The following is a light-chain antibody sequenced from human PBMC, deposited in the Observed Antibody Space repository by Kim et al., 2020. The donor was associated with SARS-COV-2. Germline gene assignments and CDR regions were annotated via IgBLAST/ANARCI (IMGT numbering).Light chain of an antibody. CDR1: SINFGSYNY. CDR2: DVI. V-gene: IGLV2-11*01. CDR3: CTYAGDYTWV. J-gene: IGLJ3*02. Sequence: QSALTQPRPMSGSPGQSITISCTGASINFGSYNYVSWYRQHPGKAPKLLIYDVISRPSGVPDRFSGSKSGNTASLTISGLQAEDEADYYCCTYAGDYTWVFGGGTQLTVL.